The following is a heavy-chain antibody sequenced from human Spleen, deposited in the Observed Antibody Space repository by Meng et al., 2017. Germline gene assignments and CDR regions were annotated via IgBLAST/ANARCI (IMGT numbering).Heavy chain of an antibody. D-gene: IGHD4-23*01. CDR2: INWNGGST. CDR1: GFTFDDYG. V-gene: IGHV3-20*04. J-gene: IGHJ4*02. Sequence: GESLKISCAASGFTFDDYGMSWVRQAPGKGLEWVSGINWNGGSTGYADSVKGRFTISRDNAKNSLYLQMNSLRGEDTAVYYCASNSEEGKIDYWGQGTLVTFSS. CDR3: ASNSEEGKIDY.